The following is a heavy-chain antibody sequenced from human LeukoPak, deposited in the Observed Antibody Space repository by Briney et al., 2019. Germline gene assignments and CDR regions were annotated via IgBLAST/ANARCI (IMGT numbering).Heavy chain of an antibody. J-gene: IGHJ6*04. Sequence: GGSLRLSCSASGFTFSSFEMNWVRPAPGKGLGGVSYISSSGSTIYYADSVKGRFTIPRDNAKNSLYLQMNSLRAEDTAVYYCAELGITMIGGVWGKGTTVTISS. CDR3: AELGITMIGGV. CDR1: GFTFSSFE. V-gene: IGHV3-48*03. CDR2: ISSSGSTI. D-gene: IGHD3-10*02.